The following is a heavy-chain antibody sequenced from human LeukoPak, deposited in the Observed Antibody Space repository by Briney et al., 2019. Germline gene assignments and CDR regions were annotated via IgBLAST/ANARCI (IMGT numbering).Heavy chain of an antibody. CDR1: GGSISSYY. Sequence: PSETLSLTCTVSGGSISSYYWSWIRQPPGKGLDWIGYIDYSGSTNYNPSLKSRVTISVDTSKNQFSLSLSSVIAADTAVYYCARSGPSGSYYNWFDPWGQGTLVTVFS. J-gene: IGHJ5*02. V-gene: IGHV4-59*01. CDR3: ARSGPSGSYYNWFDP. D-gene: IGHD1-26*01. CDR2: IDYSGST.